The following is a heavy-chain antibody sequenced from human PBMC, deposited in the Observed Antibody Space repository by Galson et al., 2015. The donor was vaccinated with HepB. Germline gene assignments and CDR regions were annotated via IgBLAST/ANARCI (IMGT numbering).Heavy chain of an antibody. D-gene: IGHD1-26*01. Sequence: SLRLSCAASGFTFSSYNMNWVRQAPGKGLEWVSSISSNTKYIYYADSVKGRFTISRDNAKNSLYLQMYSLRAEDTAVYYCARLVGFTHPFGKWGQGTLVTVSS. J-gene: IGHJ4*02. CDR2: ISSNTKYI. V-gene: IGHV3-21*01. CDR3: ARLVGFTHPFGK. CDR1: GFTFSSYN.